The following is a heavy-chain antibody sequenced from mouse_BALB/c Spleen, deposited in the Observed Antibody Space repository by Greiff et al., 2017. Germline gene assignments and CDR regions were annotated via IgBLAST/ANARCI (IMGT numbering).Heavy chain of an antibody. CDR1: GFTFSDYG. V-gene: IGHV5-15*02. D-gene: IGHD1-1*01. CDR3: ARDRDYGSSFLFDY. Sequence: EVQLVESGGGLVQPGGSRKLSCAASGFTFSDYGMAWVRQAPGKGPEWVAFISNLAYSIYYADTVTGRFTISRENAKNTLYLEMSSLRSEDTAMYYCARDRDYGSSFLFDYWGQGTTLTVSS. J-gene: IGHJ2*01. CDR2: ISNLAYSI.